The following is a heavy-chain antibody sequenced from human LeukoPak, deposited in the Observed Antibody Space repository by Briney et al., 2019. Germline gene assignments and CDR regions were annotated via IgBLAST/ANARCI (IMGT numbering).Heavy chain of an antibody. CDR3: ARGYSTSCYTWFDP. V-gene: IGHV3-23*01. Sequence: GGSLRLSCAASGFTFNNYVMNWVRQAPGKGLEWVSCISVSGDSTFYAGSVKGRFTISRDDSQNTLYLQLNSLRGEDTAIYYCARGYSTSCYTWFDPWGQGTLVTVSS. CDR2: ISVSGDST. J-gene: IGHJ5*02. D-gene: IGHD2-2*01. CDR1: GFTFNNYV.